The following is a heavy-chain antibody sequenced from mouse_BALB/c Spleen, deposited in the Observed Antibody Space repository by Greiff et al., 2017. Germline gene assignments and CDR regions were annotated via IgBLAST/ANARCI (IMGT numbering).Heavy chain of an antibody. CDR3: ARNAGDGYYGGFAY. V-gene: IGHV2-2*02. CDR2: IWSGGST. CDR1: GFSLTSYG. D-gene: IGHD2-3*01. Sequence: VKLMESGPGLVQPSQSLSITCTVSGFSLTSYGVHWVRQSPGKGLEWLGVIWSGGSTDYNAAFISRLSISKDNSKSQVFFKMNSLQANDTAIYYCARNAGDGYYGGFAYWGQGTLVTVSA. J-gene: IGHJ3*01.